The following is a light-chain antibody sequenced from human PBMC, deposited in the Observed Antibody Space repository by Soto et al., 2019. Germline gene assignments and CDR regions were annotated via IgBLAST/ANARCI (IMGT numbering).Light chain of an antibody. Sequence: QSVLTQPASVSGSPGQSITISCTGTSSDIGAYNYVSWYQQHPGKAPKLMIYDVNIRPSGVSNRFSGSKSGNTASLTISGLHAEDEADYYCTSGTTSTTMIFGGGTKLTVL. J-gene: IGLJ2*01. CDR1: SSDIGAYNY. CDR3: TSGTTSTTMI. CDR2: DVN. V-gene: IGLV2-14*03.